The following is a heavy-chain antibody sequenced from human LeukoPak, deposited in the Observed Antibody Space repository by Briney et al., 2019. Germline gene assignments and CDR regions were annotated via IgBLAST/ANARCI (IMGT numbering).Heavy chain of an antibody. Sequence: PGGSLRLSCAASGFTISRYDIHWVRQVTGKGLEWVSFLSTTGDTYYQDSMKGRFTISRDTVRNSVYLQMGSLRAEDTAIYYCAGRTFGGESPAFDYWGQGTLVTVSS. J-gene: IGHJ4*02. CDR2: LSTTGDT. CDR1: GFTISRYD. V-gene: IGHV3-13*01. CDR3: AGRTFGGESPAFDY. D-gene: IGHD2-21*01.